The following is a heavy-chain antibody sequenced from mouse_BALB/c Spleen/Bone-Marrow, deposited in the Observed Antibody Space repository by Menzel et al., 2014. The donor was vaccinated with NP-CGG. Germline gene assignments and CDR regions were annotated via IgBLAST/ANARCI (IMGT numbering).Heavy chain of an antibody. J-gene: IGHJ1*01. CDR1: GFTFSSYG. V-gene: IGHV5-6-3*01. CDR2: INSNGGST. Sequence: EVHLVESGGGLVQPGGSLKLSCAASGFTFSSYGTSWVRQTPDKRLELVATINSNGGSTYYPDSVKGRFTISRDNAKNTLYLQMSSLKSEDTAMYYCARPYGNWYFDVWGAGTTVTVSS. CDR3: ARPYGNWYFDV. D-gene: IGHD2-1*01.